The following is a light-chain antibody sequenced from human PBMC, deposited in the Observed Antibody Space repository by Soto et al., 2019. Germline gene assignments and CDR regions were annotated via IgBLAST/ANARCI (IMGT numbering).Light chain of an antibody. CDR1: SSDVGGYNY. J-gene: IGLJ2*01. V-gene: IGLV2-14*01. CDR2: EVS. Sequence: QSALTQPASVSGSPGQSITISCTGTSSDVGGYNYVSWYQQHPGKAPKLMIYEVSNRPSGVSNRFSGSKSGNTASLTISGLQAEDEEDYYCSSYPSSSTLVFGGGTKLTVL. CDR3: SSYPSSSTLV.